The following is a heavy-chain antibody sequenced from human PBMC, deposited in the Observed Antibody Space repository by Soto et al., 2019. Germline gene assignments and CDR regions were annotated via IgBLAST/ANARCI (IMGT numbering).Heavy chain of an antibody. J-gene: IGHJ6*02. Sequence: QVQLVESGGGVVQPGRSLRLSCAASGFTFSDYAMHWVRQAPGKGLEWVTRISSGGDNKYIDSVKGRFTISRDNSKNTLYLQMHSLRAEDTAVYYCARDRLAAYYYGMDVWGQGTTVIVSS. V-gene: IGHV3-30-3*01. D-gene: IGHD6-25*01. CDR3: ARDRLAAYYYGMDV. CDR1: GFTFSDYA. CDR2: ISSGGDNK.